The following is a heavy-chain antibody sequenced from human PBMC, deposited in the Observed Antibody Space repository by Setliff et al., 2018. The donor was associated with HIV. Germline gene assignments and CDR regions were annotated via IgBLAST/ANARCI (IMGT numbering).Heavy chain of an antibody. CDR2: ISAYNGNT. CDR3: AIDILPVEMATICDY. V-gene: IGHV1-18*01. CDR1: GYTFTSYG. D-gene: IGHD5-12*01. Sequence: GASVKVSCKASGYTFTSYGISWVRQAPGQGLEWMGWISAYNGNTNYAQKLQGRVTMTTDTSTSTAYMELRSLRSDDTAVYYCAIDILPVEMATICDYWGQGTLVTVSS. J-gene: IGHJ4*02.